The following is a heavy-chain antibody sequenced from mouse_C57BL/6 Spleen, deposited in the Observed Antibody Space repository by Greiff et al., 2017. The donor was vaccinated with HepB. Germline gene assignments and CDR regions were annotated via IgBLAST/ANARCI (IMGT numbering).Heavy chain of an antibody. J-gene: IGHJ2*01. V-gene: IGHV1-80*01. CDR1: GYAFSSYW. CDR3: ASGSSYAFSFDY. Sequence: VQLQQSGAELVKPGASVKISCKASGYAFSSYWMNWVKQRPGKGLEWIGQIYPGDGDTNYNGKFKGKATLTADKSSSTAYMQLSSLTSEDSAVYFCASGSSYAFSFDYWGQGTTLTVSS. CDR2: IYPGDGDT. D-gene: IGHD1-1*01.